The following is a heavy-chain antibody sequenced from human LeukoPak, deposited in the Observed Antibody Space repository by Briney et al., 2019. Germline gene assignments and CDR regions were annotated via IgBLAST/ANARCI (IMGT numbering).Heavy chain of an antibody. V-gene: IGHV4-34*01. J-gene: IGHJ4*02. Sequence: KPSETLSLTCAVYGGSFSGYYWSWIRQPPGKGLEWIGEINHSGSTNYNPSLKSRVTISVDTSKNQFSLKLSSVTAAVTAVYYCATYLGLWFGEIWGQGTLVTVSS. CDR3: ATYLGLWFGEI. CDR1: GGSFSGYY. CDR2: INHSGST. D-gene: IGHD3-10*01.